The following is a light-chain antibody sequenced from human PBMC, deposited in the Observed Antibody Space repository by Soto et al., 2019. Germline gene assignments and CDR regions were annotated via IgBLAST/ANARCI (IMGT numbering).Light chain of an antibody. J-gene: IGKJ5*01. CDR2: GAS. V-gene: IGKV3-15*01. Sequence: EIVMTPSPATLSVSPGERATLSCRASQSVRNNLAWYQQKPGQAPSLLIYGASTRATGIPARFSGSGSGTEFTLTISSLQSEDFAVYFCHQYNNWPRTFGQGTRLEIK. CDR1: QSVRNN. CDR3: HQYNNWPRT.